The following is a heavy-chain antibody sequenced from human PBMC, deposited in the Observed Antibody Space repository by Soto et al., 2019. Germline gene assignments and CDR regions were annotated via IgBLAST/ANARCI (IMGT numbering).Heavy chain of an antibody. CDR3: AKGLIAAAGIFDY. D-gene: IGHD6-13*01. Sequence: EVQLLESGGGLVQPGGSLRLSCEASGFTFSSYAMSWVRQAPGKGLEWVSTISGSGGSTYFADSVKGRFTISRDNSKNTLYLQMNSLRAEDTAVYYCAKGLIAAAGIFDYWGQGTLVTVSS. J-gene: IGHJ4*02. V-gene: IGHV3-23*01. CDR1: GFTFSSYA. CDR2: ISGSGGST.